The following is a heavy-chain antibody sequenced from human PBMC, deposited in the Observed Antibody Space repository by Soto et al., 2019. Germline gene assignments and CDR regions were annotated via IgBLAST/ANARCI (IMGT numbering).Heavy chain of an antibody. CDR3: ARIRDIVLAGGFDF. CDR1: GYTFTKYG. V-gene: IGHV1-18*01. J-gene: IGHJ5*01. CDR2: ISTYNGNT. D-gene: IGHD2-2*01. Sequence: QVQLVQSRAEVKKPGASVKVSCKASGYTFTKYGLSWVRQAPGQGLEWMGWISTYNGNTNYGQKFQGRVTKTTDTSTSTAYMELRSLRSDDTAVYYCARIRDIVLAGGFDFWGQGTLVTVSS.